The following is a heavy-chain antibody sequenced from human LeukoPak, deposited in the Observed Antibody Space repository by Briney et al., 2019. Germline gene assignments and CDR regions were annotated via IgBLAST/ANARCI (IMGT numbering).Heavy chain of an antibody. CDR1: GYTFTSYG. V-gene: IGHV1-18*01. CDR3: ARSVVVRPYTWFDP. Sequence: ASVKVSCKASGYTFTSYGISWVRQAPGQRLEWMGWISAYNGNTNYGQKLQSRVTITTDTSTRTAYMELRSLRSDDTAVYYCARSVVVRPYTWFDPWDQGTLVTVPA. CDR2: ISAYNGNT. J-gene: IGHJ5*02. D-gene: IGHD2-2*01.